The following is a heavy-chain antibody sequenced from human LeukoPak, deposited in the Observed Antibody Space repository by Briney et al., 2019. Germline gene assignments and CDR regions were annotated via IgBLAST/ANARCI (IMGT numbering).Heavy chain of an antibody. CDR3: ARAYSSSWYWFDP. CDR2: IYYSGST. J-gene: IGHJ5*02. D-gene: IGHD6-13*01. Sequence: SETLSLTCTVSGGSINSYYWSWIRQPPGKGLEWIGYIYYSGSTNYNPSLKSRVTISVDTSKNQFSLKLSSVTAADTAVYYCARAYSSSWYWFDPWGQGTLVTVSS. V-gene: IGHV4-59*01. CDR1: GGSINSYY.